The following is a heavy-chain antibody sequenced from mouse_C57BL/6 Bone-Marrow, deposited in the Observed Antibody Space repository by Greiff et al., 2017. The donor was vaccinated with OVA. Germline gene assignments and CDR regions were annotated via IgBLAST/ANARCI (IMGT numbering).Heavy chain of an antibody. Sequence: EVMLVESGGGLVQPGGSLKLSCAASGFTFSDYGMAWVPQAPRKGPEWVAFISNLAYSIYYADTVTGRFTISRENAKNTLYLEMSSLRSEDTAMYYCARGDGSWFAYWGQGTLVTVSA. J-gene: IGHJ3*01. CDR1: GFTFSDYG. D-gene: IGHD2-3*01. CDR2: ISNLAYSI. V-gene: IGHV5-15*01. CDR3: ARGDGSWFAY.